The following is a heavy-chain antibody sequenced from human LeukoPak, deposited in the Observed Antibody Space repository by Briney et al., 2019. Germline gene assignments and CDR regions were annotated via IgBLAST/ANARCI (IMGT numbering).Heavy chain of an antibody. D-gene: IGHD6-13*01. CDR2: ISSSSYI. CDR3: AREKGIAAASDYYYYGMDV. V-gene: IGHV3-21*01. J-gene: IGHJ6*02. CDR1: GFTFSSYS. Sequence: PGGSLRLSCAASGFTFSSYSMNWARQAPGKGLEWVSSISSSSYIYYADSVKGRFTISRDNAKNSLYLQMNSLRAEDTAVYYCAREKGIAAASDYYYYGMDVWGQGTTVTVSS.